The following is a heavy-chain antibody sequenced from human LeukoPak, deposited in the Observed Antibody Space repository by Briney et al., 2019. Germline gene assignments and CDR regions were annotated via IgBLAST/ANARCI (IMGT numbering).Heavy chain of an antibody. J-gene: IGHJ4*02. CDR2: ITPDGNDK. CDR3: VPGGLAVFGIDY. V-gene: IGHV3-7*01. D-gene: IGHD6-19*01. CDR1: GFTFKNYW. Sequence: GGSLRLSCAASGFTFKNYWMSWVRQAPGKGLEWVANITPDGNDKYYVDSLKGRFTISRDNTKNSLYLQLNSLRTEDTAVYYCVPGGLAVFGIDYWGQGALVTVSS.